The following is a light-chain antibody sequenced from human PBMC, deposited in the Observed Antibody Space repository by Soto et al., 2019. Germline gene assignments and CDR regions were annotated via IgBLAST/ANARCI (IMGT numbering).Light chain of an antibody. Sequence: DIQMTQSPSSLSASVGDRVTITCRASQTITTYLNWYQQKPGKAPKLLIYGASSLQSGVPSRFTGSGSGTDFILTISSLQPEDSATYHCQPSHCTPWTFGQGTKVEIK. V-gene: IGKV1-39*01. CDR2: GAS. CDR3: QPSHCTPWT. J-gene: IGKJ1*01. CDR1: QTITTY.